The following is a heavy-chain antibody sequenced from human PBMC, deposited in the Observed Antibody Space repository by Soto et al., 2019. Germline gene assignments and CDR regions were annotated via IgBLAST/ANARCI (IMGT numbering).Heavy chain of an antibody. J-gene: IGHJ4*02. CDR1: GFTFSSYL. CDR2: IKQEGSEK. Sequence: GGSLRLSCAASGFTFSSYLMSWFRQAPGKGLEWVANIKQEGSEKYYVDSVKGRFTISRDNAKNSLYLQMNRLRAEDTAVYYCARLNYYGSGKLPELPPDYRGQGTMVTVSS. CDR3: ARLNYYGSGKLPELPPDY. D-gene: IGHD3-10*01. V-gene: IGHV3-7*04.